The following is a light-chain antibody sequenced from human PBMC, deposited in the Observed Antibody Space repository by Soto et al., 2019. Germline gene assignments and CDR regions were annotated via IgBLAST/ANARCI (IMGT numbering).Light chain of an antibody. CDR1: QSVLYSSNNKNY. CDR2: WAS. J-gene: IGKJ1*01. V-gene: IGKV4-1*01. Sequence: DIVMTQSPDSLAVSLGERATINCKSSQSVLYSSNNKNYLAWFQQKPGQPPKLLIYWASTRESGVPDRFSGSESGTDFTLTISSLEAEDVEVYYCQQYYGTPWTFGQGTQVEIK. CDR3: QQYYGTPWT.